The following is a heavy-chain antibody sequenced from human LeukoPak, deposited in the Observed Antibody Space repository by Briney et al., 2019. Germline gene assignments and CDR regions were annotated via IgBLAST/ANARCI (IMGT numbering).Heavy chain of an antibody. CDR3: ARDGIDY. CDR1: GFTFRNYW. V-gene: IGHV3-7*04. Sequence: GGSLRLSCEASGFTFRNYWMSWVRQAPGKGLEWVANIKQDGSKKYYVDSVKGRFTISRDDTKNSVYLQMNNLRAEDTAVYYCARDGIDYWGQGTLVTVSS. D-gene: IGHD1-26*01. J-gene: IGHJ4*02. CDR2: IKQDGSKK.